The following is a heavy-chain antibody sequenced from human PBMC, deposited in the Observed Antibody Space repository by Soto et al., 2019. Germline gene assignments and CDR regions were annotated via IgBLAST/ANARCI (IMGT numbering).Heavy chain of an antibody. V-gene: IGHV3-21*01. D-gene: IGHD1-7*01. CDR1: VFTFSSYS. CDR2: ISSSSSYI. J-gene: IGHJ4*02. Sequence: GGSLRLSCAASVFTFSSYSMNWVRQAPGKGLEWVSSISSSSSYIYYADSVKGRFTISRDNAKNSLYLQMNSLRAEDTAVYYCARDLDNWNYLDYWGQGTLVTVSS. CDR3: ARDLDNWNYLDY.